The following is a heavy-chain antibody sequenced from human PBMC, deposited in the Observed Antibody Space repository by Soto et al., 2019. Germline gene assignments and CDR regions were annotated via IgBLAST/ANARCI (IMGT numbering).Heavy chain of an antibody. V-gene: IGHV1-18*01. Sequence: QVQLVQSGAEVRKPGASVKVSCKASGYTFTSYGISWVRQAPGQGLEWMGWISAYNGNTNYAQKLQGRVTMTTDTSTSTAYMELRSLRSDDTDVYYWARGGRHGSSCYSRPFSGLDVWGQGTTVTVSS. J-gene: IGHJ6*02. D-gene: IGHD3-22*01. CDR1: GYTFTSYG. CDR2: ISAYNGNT. CDR3: ARGGRHGSSCYSRPFSGLDV.